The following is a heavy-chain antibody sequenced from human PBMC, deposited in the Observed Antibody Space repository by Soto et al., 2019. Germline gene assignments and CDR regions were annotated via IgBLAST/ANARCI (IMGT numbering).Heavy chain of an antibody. V-gene: IGHV1-18*01. CDR2: ISGDGGRT. CDR3: AKTYRTSSGAFDY. J-gene: IGHJ4*02. Sequence: QVQLVQSAAEVEKPGGSVRVSCMTSGYSFTGHGISWVRQAPGQGLEWMGWISGDGGRTYHTQTLQGRVTMTTDTSTSTAYMELRSLETDDTAVYYCAKTYRTSSGAFDYWGQGSLVTVSS. D-gene: IGHD3-10*01. CDR1: GYSFTGHG.